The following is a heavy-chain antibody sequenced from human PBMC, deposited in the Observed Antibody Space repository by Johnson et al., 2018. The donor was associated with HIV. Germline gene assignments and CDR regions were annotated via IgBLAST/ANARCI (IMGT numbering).Heavy chain of an antibody. CDR2: MSYDGSNV. CDR3: TGVDWDTDAFDI. V-gene: IGHV3-33*08. Sequence: QVQLVESGGGVVQPGRSLRLSCAASGFTFSSYGMHWVRQAPGKGLEWVAVMSYDGSNVYSAHSVKGRFTISRDNSKNTLYLQMNSLKTEDTAVYYCTGVDWDTDAFDIWGQGTMVTVSS. D-gene: IGHD5-18*01. CDR1: GFTFSSYG. J-gene: IGHJ3*02.